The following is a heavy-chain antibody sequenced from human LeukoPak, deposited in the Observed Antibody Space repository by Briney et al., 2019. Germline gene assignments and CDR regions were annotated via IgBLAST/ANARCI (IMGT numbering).Heavy chain of an antibody. CDR1: GYTFSNYY. CDR3: AREVDYGGNSVDY. Sequence: ASVKVSCKTSGYTFSNYYMHWVRQAPGQGLEWMGWISAYNGNTNYAQKLQGRVTMTTDTSTSTAYMELRSLRSDDTAVYYCAREVDYGGNSVDYWGQGTLVTVSS. V-gene: IGHV1-18*01. J-gene: IGHJ4*02. D-gene: IGHD4-23*01. CDR2: ISAYNGNT.